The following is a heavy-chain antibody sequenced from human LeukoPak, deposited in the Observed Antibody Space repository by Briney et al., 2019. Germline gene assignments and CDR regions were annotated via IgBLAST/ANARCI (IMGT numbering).Heavy chain of an antibody. Sequence: GGSLRPSCAASGFTFYNYGMHWVRQAPGKGLEWVAVISHDGSNIHYGDSVKGRFTISRDNSKNTLYLQMNSLRVEDTAVYYCAKDPYRVVVATGNYLDPWGQGTLVTVSA. V-gene: IGHV3-30*18. D-gene: IGHD2-21*01. CDR3: AKDPYRVVVATGNYLDP. CDR1: GFTFYNYG. J-gene: IGHJ5*02. CDR2: ISHDGSNI.